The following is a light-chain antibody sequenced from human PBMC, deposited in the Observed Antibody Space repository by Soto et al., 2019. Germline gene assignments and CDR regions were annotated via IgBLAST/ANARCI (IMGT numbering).Light chain of an antibody. CDR3: QHYGSSLSIT. Sequence: ESVLTQSPRTLSLSPGERATLSCRASQSVSSSYLAWYQQKPGQAPRLLIYGASSSATGIPNRFSGSGSGTDFTLTISRLEPEDFAVYYCQHYGSSLSITFGQGTRLEIK. CDR2: GAS. V-gene: IGKV3-20*01. CDR1: QSVSSSY. J-gene: IGKJ5*01.